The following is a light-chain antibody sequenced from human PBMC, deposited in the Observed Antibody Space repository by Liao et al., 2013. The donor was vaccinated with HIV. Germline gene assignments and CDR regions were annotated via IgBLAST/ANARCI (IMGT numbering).Light chain of an antibody. J-gene: IGLJ2*01. CDR1: NIGSKS. Sequence: SYELTQTPSVSVAPGKTATVTCGGSNIGSKSVHWYQQKPGQAPLLVIYYDRDRPSGIPERFSGSNSGHTATLTISRVEAGDEADYYCQIWESSGDHPVFGGGTKLAVL. CDR2: YDR. V-gene: IGLV3-21*01. CDR3: QIWESSGDHPV.